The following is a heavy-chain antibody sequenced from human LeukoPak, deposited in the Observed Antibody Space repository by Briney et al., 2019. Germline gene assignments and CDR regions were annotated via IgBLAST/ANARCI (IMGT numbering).Heavy chain of an antibody. Sequence: PGGSLRLSCAASGFTFDDYAMHWVRQAPGKGLEWVSGISWNSGSIGYADSVKGRFTISRDNAKNSLYLQMNGLKTEDTAVYYCTRDEAHFDYWGQGTLVTVSS. D-gene: IGHD6-6*01. V-gene: IGHV3-9*01. CDR2: ISWNSGSI. CDR1: GFTFDDYA. CDR3: TRDEAHFDY. J-gene: IGHJ4*02.